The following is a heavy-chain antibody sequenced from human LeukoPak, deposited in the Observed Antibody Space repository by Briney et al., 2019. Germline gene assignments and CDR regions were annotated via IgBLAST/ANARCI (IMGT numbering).Heavy chain of an antibody. CDR2: ISGSGGST. V-gene: IGHV3-23*01. D-gene: IGHD3-10*01. J-gene: IGHJ4*02. Sequence: GGSLRPSCAASGFTFSSYAMSWVRQTPGKGLEWVSTISGSGGSTFYADSVKGRFTISRDNPKNTVDLQMNSLRAEDTAVYYCVKVSSNYYGSGSYQTLDYWGQGTLVTVSS. CDR3: VKVSSNYYGSGSYQTLDY. CDR1: GFTFSSYA.